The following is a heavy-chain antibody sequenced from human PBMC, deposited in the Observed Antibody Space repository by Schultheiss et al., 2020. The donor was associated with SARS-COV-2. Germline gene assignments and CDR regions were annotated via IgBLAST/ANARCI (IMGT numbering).Heavy chain of an antibody. CDR3: ARDRTGDRWFYP. D-gene: IGHD7-27*01. V-gene: IGHV1-69*04. J-gene: IGHJ5*02. Sequence: SVKVSCKASGGTFSSYTISWVRQAPGQGLEWMGRIIPSLDIVNSAQKFQGRVTITADKSTSTAYMELSSLRSEDTAVYYCARDRTGDRWFYPWGQGTLVTVSS. CDR1: GGTFSSYT. CDR2: IIPSLDIV.